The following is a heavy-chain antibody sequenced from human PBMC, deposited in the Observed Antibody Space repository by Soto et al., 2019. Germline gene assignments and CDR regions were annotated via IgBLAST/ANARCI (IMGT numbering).Heavy chain of an antibody. Sequence: KPSETLSLTCTVSGGSISSGDYYWSWIRQPPGKGLEWIGYIYYSGSTYYNPSLKSRVTISVDTSKNQFSLKLSSVTAADTAVYYCARHYYDSSGYPGGYYGMDVWGQGTTVTVSS. J-gene: IGHJ6*02. CDR3: ARHYYDSSGYPGGYYGMDV. V-gene: IGHV4-30-4*01. CDR2: IYYSGST. CDR1: GGSISSGDYY. D-gene: IGHD3-22*01.